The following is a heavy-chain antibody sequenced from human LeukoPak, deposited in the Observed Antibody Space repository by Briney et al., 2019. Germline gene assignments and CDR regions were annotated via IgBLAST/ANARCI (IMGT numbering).Heavy chain of an antibody. CDR2: IYYSGST. Sequence: SETLSLTCTVSGGSISSYYWSWIRQPPGKGLEWIGYIYYSGSTNYNPSLKSRVTISVDTSKNQFSLKLSSATAADTAVYYCASVIAVAGQYYFDYWGQGTLVTVSS. CDR1: GGSISSYY. CDR3: ASVIAVAGQYYFDY. V-gene: IGHV4-59*08. J-gene: IGHJ4*02. D-gene: IGHD6-19*01.